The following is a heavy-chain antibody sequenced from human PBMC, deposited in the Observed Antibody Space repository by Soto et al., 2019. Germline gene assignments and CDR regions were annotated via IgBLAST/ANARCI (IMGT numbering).Heavy chain of an antibody. CDR2: IYYSGST. V-gene: IGHV4-31*03. Sequence: SETLSLTCTVSGGSISSGGYYWSWIRQHPGKGLEWIGYIYYSGSTYYNPSLKSRVTISVDTSKNQFSLKLSSVTAADTAVYYCARGADIVVVPAAGRGNWFDPWGQGTLVTVSS. J-gene: IGHJ5*02. D-gene: IGHD2-2*01. CDR3: ARGADIVVVPAAGRGNWFDP. CDR1: GGSISSGGYY.